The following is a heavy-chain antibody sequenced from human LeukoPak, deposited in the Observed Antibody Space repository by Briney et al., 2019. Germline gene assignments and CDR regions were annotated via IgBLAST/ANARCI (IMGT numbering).Heavy chain of an antibody. Sequence: ASVKVSCKASGYTFTGYYMHWVRQAPGQGLEWMGWINPNSGGTNYAQKFQGRVTMTRDTSISTAYMELSRLRSDDTAVYYCARDRGSITGTNFYYYYYYMDVWGKGTTVTVSS. CDR2: INPNSGGT. D-gene: IGHD1-20*01. V-gene: IGHV1-2*02. CDR1: GYTFTGYY. CDR3: ARDRGSITGTNFYYYYYYMDV. J-gene: IGHJ6*03.